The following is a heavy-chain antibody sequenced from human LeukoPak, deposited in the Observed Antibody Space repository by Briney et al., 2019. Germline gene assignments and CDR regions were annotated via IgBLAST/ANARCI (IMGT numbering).Heavy chain of an antibody. CDR2: INHSGST. CDR3: ARRDRGIQLWFA. CDR1: GGSFSGYY. D-gene: IGHD5-18*01. J-gene: IGHJ4*02. V-gene: IGHV4-34*01. Sequence: SETLSLTCAVYGGSFSGYYWSWIRQPPGKGLEWIGEINHSGSTNYNPSLKSRVTISVDTSKNQFSLKLSSVTAADTAVYYCARRDRGIQLWFAWGQGTLVTVSS.